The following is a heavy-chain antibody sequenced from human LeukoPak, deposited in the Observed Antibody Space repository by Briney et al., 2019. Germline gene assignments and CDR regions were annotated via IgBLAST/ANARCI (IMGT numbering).Heavy chain of an antibody. CDR3: AKDPYYDSSGYLAVGYYFDY. J-gene: IGHJ4*02. Sequence: GGSLRLSCAASGFTFFDYAMTWVRQAPGKGLEWVSALSGGGDKSFYADSVKGRFTISRDNSKNMLFLQMNSLRAEDTAVYFCAKDPYYDSSGYLAVGYYFDYWGQGTLVTVSS. V-gene: IGHV3-23*01. CDR2: LSGGGDKS. CDR1: GFTFFDYA. D-gene: IGHD3-22*01.